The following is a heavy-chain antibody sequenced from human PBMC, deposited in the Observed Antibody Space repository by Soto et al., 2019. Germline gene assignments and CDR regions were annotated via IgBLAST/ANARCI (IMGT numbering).Heavy chain of an antibody. Sequence: SLRLSCAASGFTFSSYWMSWVRQAPGKGLEWVANIKQDGSEKYYVDSVKGRFTISRDNAKNSLYLQMNSLRAEDTAVYYCARDPSVVVVAATPYYYYGMDVWGQGTTVTVS. J-gene: IGHJ6*02. CDR2: IKQDGSEK. D-gene: IGHD2-15*01. V-gene: IGHV3-7*01. CDR1: GFTFSSYW. CDR3: ARDPSVVVVAATPYYYYGMDV.